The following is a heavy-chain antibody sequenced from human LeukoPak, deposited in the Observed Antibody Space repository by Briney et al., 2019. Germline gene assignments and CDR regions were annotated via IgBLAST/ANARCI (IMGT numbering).Heavy chain of an antibody. D-gene: IGHD5-24*01. CDR3: ARRFTRDGFPGVSDY. CDR1: GYSFTSYW. Sequence: GASLQISCKGSGYSFTSYWIGWVRQLPGKGLEWMGIIYPGDSDTRYSPSFQGQVTISADKSISTAYLQWSSLKASDTAMYYCARRFTRDGFPGVSDYWGQGTLVTVSS. CDR2: IYPGDSDT. J-gene: IGHJ4*02. V-gene: IGHV5-51*01.